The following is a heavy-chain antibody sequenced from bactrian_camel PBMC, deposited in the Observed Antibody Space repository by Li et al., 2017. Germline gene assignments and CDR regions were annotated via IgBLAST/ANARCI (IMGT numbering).Heavy chain of an antibody. CDR3: ASGYSLRNPGGEESFELGTKCWTDLGY. V-gene: IGHV3S57*01. CDR2: IHSDGTI. D-gene: IGHD1*01. J-gene: IGHJ6*01. CDR1: EHVFTSCG. Sequence: HVQLVESGGGSVQAGGSLKLSCAASEHVFTSCGMGWYRQAPGKERELVSYIHSDGTISAADSVMGRLNISQDNAKNTLYLQMNSLKSEDTAVYYCASGYSLRNPGGEESFELGTKCWTDLGYWGQGTQVTVS.